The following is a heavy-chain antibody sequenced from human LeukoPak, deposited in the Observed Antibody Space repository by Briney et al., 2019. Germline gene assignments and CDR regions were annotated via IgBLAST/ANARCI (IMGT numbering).Heavy chain of an antibody. CDR3: ARGSTFWSGRNWFDP. D-gene: IGHD3-3*01. CDR1: GGSISSSSYY. V-gene: IGHV4-39*01. J-gene: IGHJ5*02. Sequence: PSETLSLTCTVSGGSISSSSYYWGWIRQPPGKGLEWIGSIYYSGSTYYNPSLKSRVTISVDTSKNQFSLKLSSVTAADTAVYYCARGSTFWSGRNWFDPWGQGTLVTVSS. CDR2: IYYSGST.